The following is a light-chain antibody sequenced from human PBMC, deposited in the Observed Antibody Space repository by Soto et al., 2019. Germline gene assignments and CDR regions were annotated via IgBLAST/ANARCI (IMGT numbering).Light chain of an antibody. Sequence: QSALTQPASVSGSPGQSITISCTGSSSDVGGYNLVSWYQHHPGKAPKLIIYEGSQRPSGVSNRFFGSKSGNTASLIISGLQAEDEADYHCCSYAGSSSYVFGTGTKLTVL. J-gene: IGLJ1*01. CDR3: CSYAGSSSYV. CDR1: SSDVGGYNL. V-gene: IGLV2-23*01. CDR2: EGS.